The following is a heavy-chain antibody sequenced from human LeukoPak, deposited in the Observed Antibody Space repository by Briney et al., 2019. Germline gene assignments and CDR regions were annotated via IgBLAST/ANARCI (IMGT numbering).Heavy chain of an antibody. CDR3: AKGARREDIVAAVPFDY. V-gene: IGHV3-23*01. CDR2: ISGSGGST. J-gene: IGHJ4*02. D-gene: IGHD5-12*01. Sequence: GGSLRLSCAASGFTFSSYAMSWVRQAPGKGPEWVSAISGSGGSTYYADSVKGRFTISRDNSKNTLYLQMNSLRAEDTAVYYCAKGARREDIVAAVPFDYWGQGTLVTVSS. CDR1: GFTFSSYA.